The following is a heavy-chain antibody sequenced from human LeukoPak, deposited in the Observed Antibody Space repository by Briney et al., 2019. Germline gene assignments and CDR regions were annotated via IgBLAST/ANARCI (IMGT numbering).Heavy chain of an antibody. CDR3: ARDVGASAWRPDAFDT. D-gene: IGHD6-19*01. CDR1: GFTFSSYA. J-gene: IGHJ3*02. Sequence: GGSLRLSCAASGFTFSSYAMSWVRQAPGKGLEWVANIKQDESEKYYVGSVKGRFTISRDNARNSLYLQMHSLRAEDTAIYYCARDVGASAWRPDAFDTWGQGTMVTVSS. V-gene: IGHV3-7*01. CDR2: IKQDESEK.